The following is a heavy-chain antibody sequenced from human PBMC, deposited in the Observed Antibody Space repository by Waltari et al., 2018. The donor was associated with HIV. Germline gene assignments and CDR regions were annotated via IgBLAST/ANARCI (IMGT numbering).Heavy chain of an antibody. J-gene: IGHJ4*02. CDR1: GDSISGRSYY. Sequence: QVHLQESGPGLVKPSETLSLTCTVSGDSISGRSYYWGWIRQPPGAGLEWIASIFYSGSTSYNPSLRSRLILSVDTSKNQLTLKLASVTAADTAVYYCGRPPRGGAYDFWGQGILVTVSS. D-gene: IGHD3-16*01. V-gene: IGHV4-39*01. CDR2: IFYSGST. CDR3: GRPPRGGAYDF.